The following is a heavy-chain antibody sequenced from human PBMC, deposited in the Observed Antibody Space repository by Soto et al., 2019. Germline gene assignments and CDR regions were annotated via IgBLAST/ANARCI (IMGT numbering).Heavy chain of an antibody. CDR3: ARVRALFDPCFDP. V-gene: IGHV3-11*01. CDR2: ISPSSDAT. CDR1: GFTFSDYY. Sequence: QVQLVESGGGLVKPGGSLRLSCAASGFTFSDYYMSWIRQAPGKGLEWVSYISPSSDATYYADAVKGRFTISRDNAKNSLNLQMSSLYAEATAVYYWARVRALFDPCFDPWGQGTLVTVSS. J-gene: IGHJ5*02.